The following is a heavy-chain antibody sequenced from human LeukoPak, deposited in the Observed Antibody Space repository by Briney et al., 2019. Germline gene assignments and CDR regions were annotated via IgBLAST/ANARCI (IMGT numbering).Heavy chain of an antibody. D-gene: IGHD3-22*01. Sequence: ASVKVSCKASGYTFTGYYMHWVRQAPGQGLEWVGRINPNSGGTNYAQKFQGRVTMTRDTSISTAHMELSRLRSDDTAVYYCARDRVYGYYYDSSGYSVYAFDIWGQGTMVTVSS. CDR3: ARDRVYGYYYDSSGYSVYAFDI. CDR1: GYTFTGYY. V-gene: IGHV1-2*06. CDR2: INPNSGGT. J-gene: IGHJ3*02.